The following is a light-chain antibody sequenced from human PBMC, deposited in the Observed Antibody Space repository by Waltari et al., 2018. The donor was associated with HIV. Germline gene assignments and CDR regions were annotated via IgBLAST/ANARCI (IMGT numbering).Light chain of an antibody. Sequence: EIVLTQSPATLSLSPGERATLSCRASQSVSNYLAWYQQKPGQPPRLLIYDASNMATGIPARFSGSGSGTDFTLTVSSLEPEDAAVYYCQQRSNWPPLTFGGGTKVEI. CDR3: QQRSNWPPLT. J-gene: IGKJ4*02. CDR2: DAS. CDR1: QSVSNY. V-gene: IGKV3-11*01.